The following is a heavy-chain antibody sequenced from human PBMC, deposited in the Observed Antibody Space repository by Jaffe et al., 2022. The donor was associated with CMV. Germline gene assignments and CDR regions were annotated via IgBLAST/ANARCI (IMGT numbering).Heavy chain of an antibody. D-gene: IGHD2-21*02. CDR3: TTTNIVVVTGNN. CDR2: IKSKTDGGTT. J-gene: IGHJ4*02. Sequence: EVQLVESGGGLVKPGGSLRLSCAASGFTFSNAWMSWVRQAPGKGLEWVGRIKSKTDGGTTDYAAPVKGRFTISRDDSKNTLYLQMNSLKTEDTAVYYCTTTNIVVVTGNNWGQGTLVTVSS. V-gene: IGHV3-15*01. CDR1: GFTFSNAW.